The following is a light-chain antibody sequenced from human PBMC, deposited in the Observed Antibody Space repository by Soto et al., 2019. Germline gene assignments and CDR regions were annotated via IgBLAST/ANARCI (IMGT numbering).Light chain of an antibody. CDR3: LQRSNWPRIYT. CDR2: DAS. J-gene: IGKJ2*01. CDR1: QSVSSY. Sequence: EIVLTQSPATLSLSPGERATLSCRASQSVSSYLAWYQQKPGQAPRLLIYDASNRATGIPARFSGSGSGTDFTLTISSLEPEDFAVYYCLQRSNWPRIYTFGQGTKLEIK. V-gene: IGKV3-11*01.